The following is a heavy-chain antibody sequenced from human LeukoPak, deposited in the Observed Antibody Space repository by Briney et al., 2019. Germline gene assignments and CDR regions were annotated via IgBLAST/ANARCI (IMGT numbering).Heavy chain of an antibody. Sequence: GGSLRLSCAASGFTFSSYEMNWVRQARGKGLEWVSYISSSGSTIYYADSVKGRFTISRDNAKNSLYLQMNSLRAEYTAVYYCAELGITMIGGVWGKGTTVTICS. CDR2: ISSSGSTI. CDR3: AELGITMIGGV. D-gene: IGHD3-10*02. CDR1: GFTFSSYE. J-gene: IGHJ6*04. V-gene: IGHV3-48*03.